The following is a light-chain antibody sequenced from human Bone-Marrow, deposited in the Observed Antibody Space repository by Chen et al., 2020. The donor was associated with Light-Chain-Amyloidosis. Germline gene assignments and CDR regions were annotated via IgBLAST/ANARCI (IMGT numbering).Light chain of an antibody. J-gene: IGLJ1*01. CDR2: EVT. V-gene: IGLV2-14*01. CDR1: SSDVGGDNH. CDR3: SSYTITNTLV. Sequence: QSALTQPASVSGSPGQSLPISCSGTSSDVGGDNHDSWYQQHPAKAPKLMIYEVTNRPSWVPDRFSGSKSDNTASLTISGLQTEDEADYFCSSYTITNTLVFGSGTRVTVL.